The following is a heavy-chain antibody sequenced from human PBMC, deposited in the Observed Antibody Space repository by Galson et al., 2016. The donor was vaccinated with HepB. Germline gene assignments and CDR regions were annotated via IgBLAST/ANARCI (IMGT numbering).Heavy chain of an antibody. CDR3: AKDAYSRGDY. Sequence: LSCAASGFTFSSYSMNWVRQAPGKGLEWVSYISSSSSTIHYADSVKGRFTISRDNAKNSLSLQMNSLRDEDTAMYYCAKDAYSRGDYWGQGTLGTVSS. D-gene: IGHD6-13*01. J-gene: IGHJ4*02. CDR2: ISSSSSTI. V-gene: IGHV3-48*02. CDR1: GFTFSSYS.